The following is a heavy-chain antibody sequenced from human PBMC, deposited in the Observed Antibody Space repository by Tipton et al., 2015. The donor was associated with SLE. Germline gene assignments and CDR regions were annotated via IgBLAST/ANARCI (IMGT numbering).Heavy chain of an antibody. CDR1: GGSITGYY. Sequence: TLSLTCTVSGGSITGYYWSWIRQPPGKGLEWIAYIYYSRSTNYNPSLNSRVTISVDTSKNQVSLKLSSVTAADTAVYYCARTHLFSPFDFWGQGTLVTVSS. J-gene: IGHJ4*02. D-gene: IGHD2-21*01. V-gene: IGHV4-59*08. CDR3: ARTHLFSPFDF. CDR2: IYYSRST.